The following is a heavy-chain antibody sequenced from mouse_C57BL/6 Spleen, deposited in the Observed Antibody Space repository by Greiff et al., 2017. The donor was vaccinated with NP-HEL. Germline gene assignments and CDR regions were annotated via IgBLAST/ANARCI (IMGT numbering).Heavy chain of an antibody. D-gene: IGHD1-1*02. CDR1: GYTFTDYY. V-gene: IGHV1-26*01. CDR3: ATLWYY. Sequence: EVQLQQSGPELVKPGASVKISCKASGYTFTDYYMNWVKQSHGKSLEWIGDINPNNGGTSYNQKFKGKATLTVDKSSSTAYMELRSLTSEDSAVYYCATLWYYWGQGTTLTVSS. J-gene: IGHJ2*01. CDR2: INPNNGGT.